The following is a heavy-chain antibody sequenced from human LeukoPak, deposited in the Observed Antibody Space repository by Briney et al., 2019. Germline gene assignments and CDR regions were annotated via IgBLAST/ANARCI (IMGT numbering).Heavy chain of an antibody. CDR1: GFTFSSYG. CDR3: AKDGSGNPPYYFDY. D-gene: IGHD1-26*01. Sequence: GGSLRLSCAASGFTFSSYGMHWVRQAPGKGLEWVAVISYDGSNKYYADSVKGRFTIPRDNSKNTLYLQMNSLRAEDTAVYYCAKDGSGNPPYYFDYWGQGTLVTVSS. V-gene: IGHV3-30*18. CDR2: ISYDGSNK. J-gene: IGHJ4*02.